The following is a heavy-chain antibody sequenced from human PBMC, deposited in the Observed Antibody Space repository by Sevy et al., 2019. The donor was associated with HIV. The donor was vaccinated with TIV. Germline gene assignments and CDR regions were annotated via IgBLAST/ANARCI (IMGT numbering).Heavy chain of an antibody. CDR3: ATDLLRIAARPVDY. CDR1: GYTLTELS. D-gene: IGHD6-6*01. V-gene: IGHV1-24*01. J-gene: IGHJ4*02. Sequence: ASVKVSCNVSGYTLTELSMHWVRQAPGKGLEWMGGFDPEDGETIYAQKFQGRVTMTEDTSTDTAYMELSSLRSEDTAVYYCATDLLRIAARPVDYWGQGTLVTVSS. CDR2: FDPEDGET.